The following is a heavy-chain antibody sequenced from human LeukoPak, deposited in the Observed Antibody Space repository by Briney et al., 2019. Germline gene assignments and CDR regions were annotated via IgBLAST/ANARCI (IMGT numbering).Heavy chain of an antibody. CDR1: TGSISSGGYS. V-gene: IGHV4-30-2*01. D-gene: IGHD4-17*01. Sequence: PSQTLSLTCAVSTGSISSGGYSRSSIRQPPGWGLGSIGYIYHSGSTYYNPSHKSRVTISVDRSKNQFSLKVSSVTAADTAVHYCARAYGDYEGTRFDYWGQGTLVTVSS. CDR2: IYHSGST. CDR3: ARAYGDYEGTRFDY. J-gene: IGHJ4*02.